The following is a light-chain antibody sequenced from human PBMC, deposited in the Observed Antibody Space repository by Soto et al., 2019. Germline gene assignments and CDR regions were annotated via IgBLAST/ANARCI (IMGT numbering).Light chain of an antibody. CDR1: QSVTRNS. Sequence: EIVLTQSPGTLSLSPGERATLSFRPSQSVTRNSVAWYQQRPGQPPRLLIYDASTRATGIPDRFSGSGSGTDFTLTISRLEPEDFAVYYCQQYGNSPRSFGGGTKVDI. J-gene: IGKJ4*01. CDR3: QQYGNSPRS. V-gene: IGKV3-20*01. CDR2: DAS.